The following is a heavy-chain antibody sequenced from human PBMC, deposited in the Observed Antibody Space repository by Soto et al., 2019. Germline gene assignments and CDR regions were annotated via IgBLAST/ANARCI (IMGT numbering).Heavy chain of an antibody. D-gene: IGHD2-15*01. CDR3: ARDGARVVTCDY. CDR2: INPSGGST. V-gene: IGHV1-46*01. J-gene: IGHJ4*02. CDR1: GYTFTSYY. Sequence: ASXKVSCKSSGYTFTSYYIHWVRQAPGQGLEWMGIINPSGGSTIYAQKFQGRVTMTRDTSTSTVYMELSSLRSDDTAVYYCARDGARVVTCDYWGQGTLVNAYS.